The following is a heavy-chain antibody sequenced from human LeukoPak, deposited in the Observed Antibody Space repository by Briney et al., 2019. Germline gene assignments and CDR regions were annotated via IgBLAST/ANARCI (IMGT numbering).Heavy chain of an antibody. Sequence: GGSLRLSCAASGFTFSSYSMNWVRQAPGKGLEWVSSISSSSSYIYYADSVKGRFTISRDNAKNSLYLQMNSLRAEDTALYYCAKDRYYYDSSGYPDYWGQGTLVTVSS. V-gene: IGHV3-21*04. CDR1: GFTFSSYS. D-gene: IGHD3-22*01. CDR2: ISSSSSYI. J-gene: IGHJ4*02. CDR3: AKDRYYYDSSGYPDY.